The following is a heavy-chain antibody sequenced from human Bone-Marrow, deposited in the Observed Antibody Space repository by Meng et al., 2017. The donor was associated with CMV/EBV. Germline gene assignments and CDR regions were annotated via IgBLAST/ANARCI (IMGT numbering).Heavy chain of an antibody. V-gene: IGHV3-21*01. CDR2: ISSSSSYI. Sequence: GESLKISCAASGFTFSSYSMNWVRQAPGKGLEWVSSISSSSSYIYYADSVKGRFTISRDNAKNSLYLQMNSLRAEDTAVYYCARDLYSSSSDDYYYGMDGWGQGTTVTVSS. D-gene: IGHD6-6*01. CDR3: ARDLYSSSSDDYYYGMDG. J-gene: IGHJ6*02. CDR1: GFTFSSYS.